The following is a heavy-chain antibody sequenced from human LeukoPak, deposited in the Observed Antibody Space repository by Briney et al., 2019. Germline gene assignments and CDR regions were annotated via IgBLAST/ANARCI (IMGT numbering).Heavy chain of an antibody. D-gene: IGHD3-10*01. V-gene: IGHV4-39*01. CDR1: GGSISRGTHY. CDR2: MYHSERT. J-gene: IGHJ6*02. Sequence: ASETLSLTCTVSGGSISRGTHYCAWIHQPPGKGLEWIGTMYHSERTYYNPSLKSRVTISVDTSKNQFSLKVGSVTAAGTAVYYCARRAVNFYAMDVWGQGTTVTVSS. CDR3: ARRAVNFYAMDV.